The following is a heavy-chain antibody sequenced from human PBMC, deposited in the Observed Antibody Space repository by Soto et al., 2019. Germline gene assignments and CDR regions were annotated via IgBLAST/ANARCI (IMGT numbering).Heavy chain of an antibody. Sequence: ASVKVSCKASGFTFTGSAVQWVRQARGQRLEWIGWIVVGSGNTNYAQKFQERVTITRDMSTSTAYMELSSLRSEDTAVYYCAAAERITIFGVVTSGMDVWGQGTTVTVSS. V-gene: IGHV1-58*01. D-gene: IGHD3-3*01. CDR2: IVVGSGNT. J-gene: IGHJ6*02. CDR1: GFTFTGSA. CDR3: AAAERITIFGVVTSGMDV.